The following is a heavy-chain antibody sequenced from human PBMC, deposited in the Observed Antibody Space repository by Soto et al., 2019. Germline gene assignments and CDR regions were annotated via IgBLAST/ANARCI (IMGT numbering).Heavy chain of an antibody. D-gene: IGHD1-1*01. V-gene: IGHV4-39*01. CDR2: ISYGGST. CDR1: GGSISSTSYY. CDR3: ARHRRETGTYAQPLDY. Sequence: LSLTCTVSGGSISSTSYYWGWVRQPPEKGLEWIGAISYGGSTYHNPSLRSRVTIFVDTSKSQFSLDLTSVTAADTAVYYCARHRRETGTYAQPLDYWGQGTLVTASS. J-gene: IGHJ4*02.